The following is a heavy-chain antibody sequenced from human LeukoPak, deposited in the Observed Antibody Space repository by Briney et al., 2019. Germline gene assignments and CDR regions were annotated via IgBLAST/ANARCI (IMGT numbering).Heavy chain of an antibody. CDR1: GGSFSGYY. V-gene: IGHV4-34*01. Sequence: SETLSLTCAVYGGSFSGYYWSWIRQPPGKGLEWIGEINHSGSANYNPSLKSGVTISVDTSKNQFSLKLSSVTAADTAVYYCARGRSYGSGRYWFDPWGQGTLVTVSS. CDR2: INHSGSA. J-gene: IGHJ5*02. D-gene: IGHD3-10*01. CDR3: ARGRSYGSGRYWFDP.